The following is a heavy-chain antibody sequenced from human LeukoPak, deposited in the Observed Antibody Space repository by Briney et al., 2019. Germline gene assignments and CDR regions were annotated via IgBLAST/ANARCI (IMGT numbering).Heavy chain of an antibody. CDR1: GFSFRSYW. CDR2: ISSDGRTT. Sequence: GGSLRLSCEASGFSFRSYWMHWVRQAPGMGLVCVSRISSDGRTTNYVDSVKGRFTISRDDSKNTLYLQMNSLRPDDTAVYYCAKEGVYCSGGNCLFNWLDPWGHGTLVTVSS. CDR3: AKEGVYCSGGNCLFNWLDP. V-gene: IGHV3-74*01. J-gene: IGHJ5*02. D-gene: IGHD2-15*01.